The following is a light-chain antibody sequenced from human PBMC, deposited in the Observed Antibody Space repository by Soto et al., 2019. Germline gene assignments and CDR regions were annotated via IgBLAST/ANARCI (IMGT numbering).Light chain of an antibody. J-gene: IGLJ1*01. V-gene: IGLV3-21*02. CDR1: NIGSKS. CDR3: QVWDSSSDHYV. CDR2: DDS. Sequence: SYELTQPPSVSVAPGQTARIACGGKNIGSKSVHWYQQKPGQAPVLVVYDDSDRPSGIPERFSGSNSGNTATLTISRVEAGDEADYYCQVWDSSSDHYVFGTGIKVTVL.